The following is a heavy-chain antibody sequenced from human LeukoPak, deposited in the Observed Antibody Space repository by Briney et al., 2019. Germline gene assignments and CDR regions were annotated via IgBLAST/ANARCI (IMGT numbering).Heavy chain of an antibody. CDR2: ISSSSSYI. CDR1: GFTFSSYS. Sequence: GGSLRLSCAASGFTFSSYSMNWVRQAPGKGLEWVSSISSSSSYIYYADSVKGRFTISRDNAKNSLYLQMNSLRAEDTAVYYCARDRGSVATTYFDYWGQGTLVTVSS. J-gene: IGHJ4*02. CDR3: ARDRGSVATTYFDY. D-gene: IGHD5-12*01. V-gene: IGHV3-21*01.